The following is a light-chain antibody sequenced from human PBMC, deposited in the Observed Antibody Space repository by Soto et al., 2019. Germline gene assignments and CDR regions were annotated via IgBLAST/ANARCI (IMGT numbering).Light chain of an antibody. V-gene: IGKV3D-15*01. CDR2: AVS. Sequence: EIVMTQSPATLSVSPGERATLSCRASQSVINNLAWYQQKPGQAPRLLIYAVSTRATGIPARFSGSGSGTEFTLTISSLQSEDFAVYYCQQYGSSPQTFGHGTKVDIK. CDR1: QSVINN. J-gene: IGKJ1*01. CDR3: QQYGSSPQT.